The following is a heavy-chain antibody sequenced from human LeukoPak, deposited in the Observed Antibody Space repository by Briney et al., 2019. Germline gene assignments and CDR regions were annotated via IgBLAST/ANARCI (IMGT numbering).Heavy chain of an antibody. V-gene: IGHV3-33*01. Sequence: PGGSLRLSCAASGFTFSSYGMHWVRQAPGKGLEWVAVIWYDGSNKYYADSVKGRFTISRDNSKNTLYLQMNSLRAEDTAVYYCARGDNWKSSNPTFDYWGQGTLVTVSS. CDR1: GFTFSSYG. D-gene: IGHD1-20*01. J-gene: IGHJ4*02. CDR2: IWYDGSNK. CDR3: ARGDNWKSSNPTFDY.